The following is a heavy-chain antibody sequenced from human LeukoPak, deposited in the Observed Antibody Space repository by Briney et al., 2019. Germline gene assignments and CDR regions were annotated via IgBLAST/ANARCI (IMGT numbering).Heavy chain of an antibody. D-gene: IGHD3-3*02. V-gene: IGHV3-21*01. CDR3: ARSRGLSTWDFDY. CDR1: GFTLSSYS. Sequence: NPGGSLRFSCAASGFTLSSYSMNWVRQAPGKGLEWVSSISSSSTYIYHADSAKGRFTISSDNAKNSLYLQMNSLRAEDTAVYYCARSRGLSTWDFDYWGQGTLVTVSS. CDR2: ISSSSTYI. J-gene: IGHJ4*02.